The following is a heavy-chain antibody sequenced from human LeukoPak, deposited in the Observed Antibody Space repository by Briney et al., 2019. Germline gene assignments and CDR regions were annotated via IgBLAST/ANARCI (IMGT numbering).Heavy chain of an antibody. CDR1: GFTFSSYW. J-gene: IGHJ4*02. V-gene: IGHV3-7*01. CDR3: ARDSLNYYDSSGYYRTHPFDY. CDR2: IKQDGSEK. D-gene: IGHD3-22*01. Sequence: GGSLRLSCAASGFTFSSYWMSWVRQAPGKGLEWVANIKQDGSEKYYVDSVKGRFIISRDNAKNSLYLQMNSLRAEDTAVYYCARDSLNYYDSSGYYRTHPFDYWGQGTLVTVSS.